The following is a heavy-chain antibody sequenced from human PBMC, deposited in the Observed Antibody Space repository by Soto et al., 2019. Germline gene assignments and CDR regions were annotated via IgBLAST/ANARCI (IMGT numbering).Heavy chain of an antibody. D-gene: IGHD1-26*01. V-gene: IGHV3-30*18. Sequence: QVQLVESGGGVVQPGRSLRLSCASSGFTFRSYGMHGVRQAPAKGRELVAVISYDGSNKYYAASVKGRFTISRDNSKNTLYLQMNSLRAEDTAVYYCAKGGVGSTSNAFDIRGQGTMVTVS. CDR3: AKGGVGSTSNAFDI. J-gene: IGHJ3*02. CDR2: ISYDGSNK. CDR1: GFTFRSYG.